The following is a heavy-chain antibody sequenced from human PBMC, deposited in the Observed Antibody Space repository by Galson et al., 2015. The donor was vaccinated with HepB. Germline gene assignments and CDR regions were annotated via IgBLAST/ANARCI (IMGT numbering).Heavy chain of an antibody. J-gene: IGHJ6*02. D-gene: IGHD3-10*01. CDR2: IGTIGDT. CDR3: ARGHPVVRGVISDMDV. CDR1: GFTFSSQD. V-gene: IGHV3-13*01. Sequence: SLRLSCAASGFTFSSQDMHWVRQTTGRGLEWVSGIGTIGDTFYSTSVRGRFTISRENAKNSLYLQMNSLRDDDTAVYYYARGHPVVRGVISDMDVWGQGTTVTVSS.